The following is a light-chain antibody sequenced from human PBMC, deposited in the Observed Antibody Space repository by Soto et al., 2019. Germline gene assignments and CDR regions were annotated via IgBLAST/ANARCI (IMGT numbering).Light chain of an antibody. CDR1: NSNIGSNT. CDR2: YDN. V-gene: IGLV1-44*01. Sequence: QSVLTQPPSASGTPGQRVTISCSGSNSNIGSNTVNWYQQLPGTAPKLLIYYDNLRPSGVPDRISGSKSGTSASLAISGLRSEDEADYYCAAWDDGLSGYYVFGTGTKVTVL. CDR3: AAWDDGLSGYYV. J-gene: IGLJ1*01.